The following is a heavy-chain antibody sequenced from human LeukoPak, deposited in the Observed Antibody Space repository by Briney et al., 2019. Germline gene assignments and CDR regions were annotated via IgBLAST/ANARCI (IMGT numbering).Heavy chain of an antibody. CDR2: IYTSGST. J-gene: IGHJ3*02. CDR3: ARRIEATGSHDAFDI. CDR1: GGSISSYY. V-gene: IGHV4-4*07. Sequence: SETLSLTCTVSGGSISSYYWSWIRQPAGKGLEWIGRIYTSGSTNYNPSLKSRVTMSVDTSKNQFSLKVSSVTAADTAVYYCARRIEATGSHDAFDIWGQGTMVTVSS. D-gene: IGHD6-13*01.